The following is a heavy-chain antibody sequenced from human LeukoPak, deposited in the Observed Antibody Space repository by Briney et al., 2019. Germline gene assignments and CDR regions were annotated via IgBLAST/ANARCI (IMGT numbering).Heavy chain of an antibody. D-gene: IGHD3-22*01. CDR1: GFTFSSYA. J-gene: IGHJ4*02. CDR3: ARDSSGYYSQYRSYYFDY. CDR2: ISYDGSNK. Sequence: GGSLRLSCAASGFTFSSYAMHWVRQAPGKGLEWVAVISYDGSNKYYADSVKGRFTISRDNSKNTLYLQMNSLRAEDTAVYYCARDSSGYYSQYRSYYFDYWGQGTLVTVSS. V-gene: IGHV3-30*01.